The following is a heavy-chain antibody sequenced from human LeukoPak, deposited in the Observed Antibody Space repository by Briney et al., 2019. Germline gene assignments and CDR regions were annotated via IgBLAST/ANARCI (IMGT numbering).Heavy chain of an antibody. J-gene: IGHJ4*02. V-gene: IGHV4-34*01. D-gene: IGHD3-16*01. Sequence: PSETLSLTCAVYGGSFSGYYWSWIRQPPGKGLEWIGEINHSGSTNYNPSLKSRVTISVDTSKNQFSLKLSSVTAADTAVYYCARQSHVWGPYYWGQGTLVTVSS. CDR2: INHSGST. CDR3: ARQSHVWGPYY. CDR1: GGSFSGYY.